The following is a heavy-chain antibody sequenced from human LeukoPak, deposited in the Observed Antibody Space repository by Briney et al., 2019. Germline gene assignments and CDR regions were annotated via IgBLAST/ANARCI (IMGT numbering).Heavy chain of an antibody. Sequence: PSETLSLTCTVSGVSIISGEHYCSWIRQPPGKGLEWIGYVAYTGSTNYNPSLSSRVTMSVDTSRNQFSLKLSSVTAADTAVYYCARDHYDSSGYFLGNDYWGQGILVTVSS. V-gene: IGHV4-30-4*01. CDR1: GVSIISGEHY. D-gene: IGHD3-22*01. J-gene: IGHJ4*02. CDR3: ARDHYDSSGYFLGNDY. CDR2: VAYTGST.